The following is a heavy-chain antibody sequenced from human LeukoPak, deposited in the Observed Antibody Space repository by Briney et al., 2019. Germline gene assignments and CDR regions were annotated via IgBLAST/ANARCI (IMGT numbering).Heavy chain of an antibody. CDR2: ISSRGGST. J-gene: IGHJ5*02. D-gene: IGHD3-10*01. CDR1: GFTFSNYA. V-gene: IGHV3-23*01. CDR3: AKNQQLWFGELLS. Sequence: RSGGSLRLSCAASGFTFSNYAVSWVRQAPGKGLEWVSTISSRGGSTYYADSVKGRLTISSDSSKNTLYLQMNSLRAEDTAVYYCAKNQQLWFGELLSWGQGTLVTVSS.